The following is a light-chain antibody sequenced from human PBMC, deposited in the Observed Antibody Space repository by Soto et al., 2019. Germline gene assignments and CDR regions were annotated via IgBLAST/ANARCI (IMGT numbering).Light chain of an antibody. V-gene: IGKV3D-20*02. CDR2: GES. Sequence: EIVLTQSPGTLSLSPGESATLSCRDSQSVSSSYLAWYQQKPGQAPRLLIYGESNRATGIADRFSGSGSGTDLNLTISRLEPEDLAVYYCQKRSNWPRTCGQGTKVDIK. J-gene: IGKJ1*01. CDR3: QKRSNWPRT. CDR1: QSVSSSY.